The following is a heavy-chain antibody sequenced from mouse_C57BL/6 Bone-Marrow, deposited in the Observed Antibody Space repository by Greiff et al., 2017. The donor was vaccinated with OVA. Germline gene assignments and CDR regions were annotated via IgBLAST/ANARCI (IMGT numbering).Heavy chain of an antibody. D-gene: IGHD4-1*01. CDR2: INYDGSST. CDR3: ARANWDQGKFDD. CDR1: GFTFSDYY. V-gene: IGHV5-16*01. J-gene: IGHJ2*01. Sequence: EVKLVESEGGLVQPGSSMKLSCTASGFTFSDYYMAWVRQVPEKGLEWVANINYDGSSTYYLDSLKSRFIISRDNAKNMLYLQMSSLKSEDTATDYCARANWDQGKFDDWGQGTTLTVSS.